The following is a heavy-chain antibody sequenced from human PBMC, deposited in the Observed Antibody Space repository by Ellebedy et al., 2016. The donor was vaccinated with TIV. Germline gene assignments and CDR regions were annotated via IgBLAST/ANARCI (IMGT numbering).Heavy chain of an antibody. CDR3: ARDRRLNYYGMDV. CDR1: GFTFDDYA. CDR2: IYSGGST. V-gene: IGHV3-66*01. Sequence: PGGSLRLSCAASGFTFDDYAMHWVRQAPGKGLEWVSVIYSGGSTYYADSVKGRFTISRDNSKNTLYLQMNSLRAEDTAVYYCARDRRLNYYGMDVWGQGTTVTVSS. J-gene: IGHJ6*02.